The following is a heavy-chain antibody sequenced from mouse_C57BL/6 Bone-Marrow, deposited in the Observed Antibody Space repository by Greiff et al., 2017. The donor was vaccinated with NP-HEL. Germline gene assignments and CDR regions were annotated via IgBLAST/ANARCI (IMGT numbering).Heavy chain of an antibody. Sequence: DVKLQESGGGLVQPKGSLKLSCAASGFTFNTYAMHWVRQAPGKGLEWVARIRSKSSNYATYYADSVKDRFTISRDDSQSMLYLQMNNLKTEDTAMYYCVREGLLRHYYAMDYWGQGTSVTVSS. CDR3: VREGLLRHYYAMDY. D-gene: IGHD1-2*01. CDR2: IRSKSSNYAT. CDR1: GFTFNTYA. J-gene: IGHJ4*01. V-gene: IGHV10-3*01.